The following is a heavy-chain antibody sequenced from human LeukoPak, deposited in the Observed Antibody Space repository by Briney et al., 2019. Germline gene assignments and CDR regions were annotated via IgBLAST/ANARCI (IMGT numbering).Heavy chain of an antibody. D-gene: IGHD3-16*02. J-gene: IGHJ5*02. Sequence: SETLSLTCAVYGGSFSGYYWSWIRQPPGKGLEWIGEINHSGSTNYNPSLKSRVTISVDTSKNQFSLKLSSVTAADTAVYYCASSPERTESYRTPGMVSHNWFDPWGQGTLVTVPS. CDR2: INHSGST. V-gene: IGHV4-34*01. CDR1: GGSFSGYY. CDR3: ASSPERTESYRTPGMVSHNWFDP.